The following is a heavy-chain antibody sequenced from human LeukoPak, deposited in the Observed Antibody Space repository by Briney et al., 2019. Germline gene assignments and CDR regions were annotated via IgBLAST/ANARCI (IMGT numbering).Heavy chain of an antibody. J-gene: IGHJ4*02. CDR3: ARHGRERTFDYFDY. CDR2: VYYSGTT. CDR1: GGSIRRSSYY. Sequence: WETLSLTCTVSGGSIRRSSYYWGWIRQPPGKGLGWLGNVYYSGTTYYNPSLKSRGTISGDTSKNQFSLKLSSVTAADTAIYYCARHGRERTFDYFDYWGQGTLATVSS. V-gene: IGHV4-39*01. D-gene: IGHD3-10*01.